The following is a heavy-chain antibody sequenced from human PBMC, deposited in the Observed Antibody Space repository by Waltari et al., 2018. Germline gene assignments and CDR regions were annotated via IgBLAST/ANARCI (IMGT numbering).Heavy chain of an antibody. Sequence: EQRAQQGGEGKKKGERAKGGGKEEGEKGKREERNGVRQATGQGLEWMGCMNPNSGNTASAQKFHGRVTMTRNTSISTAYMELSSLRSEATAVYYCAIFSWLIPVDYWGQGPLVTVSS. CDR2: MNPNSGNT. D-gene: IGHD3-3*02. CDR3: AIFSWLIPVDY. CDR1: GEKGKREE. V-gene: IGHV1-8*01. J-gene: IGHJ4*02.